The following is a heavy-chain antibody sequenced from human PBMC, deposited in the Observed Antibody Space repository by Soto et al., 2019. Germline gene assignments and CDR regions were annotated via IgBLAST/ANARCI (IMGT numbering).Heavy chain of an antibody. CDR1: GGSISGHF. CDR3: ARVGSSGWSPDY. D-gene: IGHD6-19*01. CDR2: IFYSGSTTY. Sequence: SETLSLTCTVSGGSISGHFWIWIRQPPGEGMEWIGYIFYSGSTTYNNNPSLKSRVSISVDTSKNQFYLRLSSVTAADTAVYYCARVGSSGWSPDYWGQGTLVTVSS. J-gene: IGHJ4*02. V-gene: IGHV4-59*11.